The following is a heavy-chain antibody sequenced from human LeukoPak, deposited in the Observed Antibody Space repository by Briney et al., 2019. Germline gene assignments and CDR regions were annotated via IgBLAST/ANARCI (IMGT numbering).Heavy chain of an antibody. Sequence: GSSVKVSCKASGGTFSSYAISWVRQAPGQGLEWMGGIIPIFGTANYAQKFQGRVTITADKSTSTAYIELSSLRSEDTAVYYCARDEPRGSGSYHSYYYYGMDVWGKGTTVTVSS. J-gene: IGHJ6*04. D-gene: IGHD3-10*01. CDR3: ARDEPRGSGSYHSYYYYGMDV. CDR1: GGTFSSYA. V-gene: IGHV1-69*06. CDR2: IIPIFGTA.